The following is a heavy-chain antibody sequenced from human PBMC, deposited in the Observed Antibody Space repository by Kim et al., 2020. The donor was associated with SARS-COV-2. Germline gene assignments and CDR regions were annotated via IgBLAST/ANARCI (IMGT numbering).Heavy chain of an antibody. CDR2: INTYNGDT. Sequence: ASVKVSCKASGYTFTTYGISWVRQAPGQGLEWMGWINTYNGDTNYAQKLQGRVTMTTDTSTSTAYMELRSLRSDDTAVYYCARSERRGFLPPAWDFDYWGQGTLVTVSS. CDR1: GYTFTTYG. J-gene: IGHJ4*02. CDR3: ARSERRGFLPPAWDFDY. V-gene: IGHV1-18*01. D-gene: IGHD3-10*01.